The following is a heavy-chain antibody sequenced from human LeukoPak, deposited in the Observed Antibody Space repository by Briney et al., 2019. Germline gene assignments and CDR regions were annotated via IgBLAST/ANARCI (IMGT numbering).Heavy chain of an antibody. V-gene: IGHV3-21*01. CDR3: ARDLFGDYVFDY. J-gene: IGHJ4*02. CDR1: GFTFTIYS. D-gene: IGHD4-17*01. CDR2: ISSSSNYI. Sequence: GGCLRLSCAVSGFTFTIYSMNWVRQAPGKGLEWVSSISSSSNYIYYAASVKGRFTISRDNAKNSLYLQINSLRAEDTAVYYCARDLFGDYVFDYWGQGTLVTVSS.